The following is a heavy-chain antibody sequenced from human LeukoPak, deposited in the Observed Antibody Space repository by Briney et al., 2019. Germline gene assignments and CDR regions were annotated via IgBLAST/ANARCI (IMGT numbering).Heavy chain of an antibody. CDR2: IYYSGNT. D-gene: IGHD3/OR15-3a*01. CDR1: VYSISRAYY. J-gene: IGHJ4*02. V-gene: IGHV4-38-2*02. Sequence: PSETLSLTCSVSVYSISRAYYWGWIRQPPGKGLEWIGSIYYSGNTYYNASLKSQVSISIDTSKNQFSLRLTSVTAADTAVYYCARQTGSGLFILPGGQGTLVTVSS. CDR3: ARQTGSGLFILP.